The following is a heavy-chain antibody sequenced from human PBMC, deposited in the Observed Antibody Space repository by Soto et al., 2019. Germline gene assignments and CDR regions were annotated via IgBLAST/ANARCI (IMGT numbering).Heavy chain of an antibody. CDR3: ARTAAAGKYYYGTDC. CDR1: GYSFTSYW. J-gene: IGHJ6*04. CDR2: IYPGDSDT. V-gene: IGHV5-51*01. Sequence: GESLKISCKGSGYSFTSYWIGWVRQMPGKGLEWMGIIYPGDSDTRYSPSFQGQVTISADKSISTAYLQWSSLKASDTAMYYCARTAAAGKYYYGTDCRGKGTTVTVSS. D-gene: IGHD6-13*01.